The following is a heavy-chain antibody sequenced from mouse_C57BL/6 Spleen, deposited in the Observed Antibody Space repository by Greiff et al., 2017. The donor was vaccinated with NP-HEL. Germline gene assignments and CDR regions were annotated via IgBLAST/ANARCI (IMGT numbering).Heavy chain of an antibody. CDR2: IYPGDGDT. V-gene: IGHV1-80*01. Sequence: QVHVKQSGAELVKPGASVKISCKASGYAFSSYWMNWVKQRPGKGLEWIGQIYPGDGDTNYNGKFKGKATLTADKSSSTAYMQLSSLTSEDSAVYFCARRSSGYWFAYWGQGTLVTVSA. D-gene: IGHD3-2*02. J-gene: IGHJ3*01. CDR1: GYAFSSYW. CDR3: ARRSSGYWFAY.